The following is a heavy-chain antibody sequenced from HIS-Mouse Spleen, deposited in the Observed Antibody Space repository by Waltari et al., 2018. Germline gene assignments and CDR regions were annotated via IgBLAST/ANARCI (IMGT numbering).Heavy chain of an antibody. Sequence: QVQLQESGPGLVKPSETLSLTCTVSGYSISSGYYWGWIRQPPGKGLEWIGGIYHSGSTYYPPSLKSRVTISVDTSKTQFSLKLSSVTAADTAVYYCARVKTWGQGTLVTVSS. CDR3: ARVKT. V-gene: IGHV4-38-2*02. CDR2: IYHSGST. J-gene: IGHJ5*02. CDR1: GYSISSGYY.